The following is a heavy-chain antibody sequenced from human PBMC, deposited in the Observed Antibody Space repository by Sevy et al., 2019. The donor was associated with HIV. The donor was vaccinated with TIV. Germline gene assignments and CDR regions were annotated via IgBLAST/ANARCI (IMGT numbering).Heavy chain of an antibody. Sequence: GGSLRLSCAASGFTFSTYTMNWVRQAPGKGLEWLSSITFSSNYIYYADSVKGRFTISRDNAKKSLFLQMNSLRAEDTAVYYCVRPYGSGSWEAFDIWGQGTMVTVSS. V-gene: IGHV3-21*01. J-gene: IGHJ3*02. CDR2: ITFSSNYI. CDR3: VRPYGSGSWEAFDI. D-gene: IGHD3-10*01. CDR1: GFTFSTYT.